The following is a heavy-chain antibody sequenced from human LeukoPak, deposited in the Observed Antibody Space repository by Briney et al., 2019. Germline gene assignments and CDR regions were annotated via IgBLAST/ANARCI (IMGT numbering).Heavy chain of an antibody. CDR2: IYHSGTT. D-gene: IGHD4-11*01. Sequence: SETLSLTCAVSGYSISSGYFWGWIRQPPGKGLEWIGSIYHSGTTYYNPPLKSRVTISVDTSKNQFSLRLSSVTAADTAVYYCARPPDYSNYGAAFTYWGQGTLVTVSS. J-gene: IGHJ4*02. CDR1: GYSISSGYF. CDR3: ARPPDYSNYGAAFTY. V-gene: IGHV4-38-2*01.